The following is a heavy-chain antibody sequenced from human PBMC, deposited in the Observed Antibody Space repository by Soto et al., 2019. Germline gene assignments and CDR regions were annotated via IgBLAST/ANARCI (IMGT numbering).Heavy chain of an antibody. V-gene: IGHV1-69*01. CDR2: IIPIFGTA. CDR1: GGTFSSYA. D-gene: IGHD3-22*01. J-gene: IGHJ3*02. CDR3: ASLKYYYDSSGYLRDDFDI. Sequence: QVQLVQSGAEVKKPGSSVKVSCKASGGTFSSYAISWVRQAPGQGLEWMGVIIPIFGTANYAQKFQGRVTITVDESTSTAYMELSSMRSEDTDVYYCASLKYYYDSSGYLRDDFDIWGQGPMVTVSS.